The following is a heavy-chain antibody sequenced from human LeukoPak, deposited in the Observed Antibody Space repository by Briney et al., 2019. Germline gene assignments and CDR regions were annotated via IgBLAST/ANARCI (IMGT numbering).Heavy chain of an antibody. CDR2: INPSGGGT. V-gene: IGHV1-46*01. CDR3: ARDIHEEGWELLDY. Sequence: GASVKVSCKASGYTFTSYYMHWVRQAPGQGLEWMGIINPSGGGTGYAQKFQGRVTMTGDTSTSTVYMELSSLRSEDTAVYYCARDIHEEGWELLDYWGQGTLVTVSS. J-gene: IGHJ4*02. D-gene: IGHD1-26*01. CDR1: GYTFTSYY.